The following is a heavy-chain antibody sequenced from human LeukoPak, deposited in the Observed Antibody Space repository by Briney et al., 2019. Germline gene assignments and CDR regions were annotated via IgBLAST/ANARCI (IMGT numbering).Heavy chain of an antibody. CDR3: ARHSARGYNYIDF. CDR2: IHATGST. D-gene: IGHD5-24*01. CDR1: AGSVKTYY. Sequence: SETLSLTCAVSAGSVKTYYWSWIRQSPERGLQWIGFIHATGSTNTFPSLKSRVTISLDTSTNQFSLRLKSVTAADTAVYYCARHSARGYNYIDFWGRGTLVTVSS. V-gene: IGHV4-4*08. J-gene: IGHJ4*02.